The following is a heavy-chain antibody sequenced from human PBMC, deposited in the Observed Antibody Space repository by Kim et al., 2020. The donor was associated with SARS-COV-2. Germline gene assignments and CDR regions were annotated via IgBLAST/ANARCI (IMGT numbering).Heavy chain of an antibody. CDR2: ISYDGSNK. Sequence: GGSLRLSCAASGFTFSSYAMHWVRQAPGKGLEWVAVISYDGSNKYYADSVKGRFTISRDNSKNTLYLQMNSLRAEDTAVYYCARELYCSSTSCPEAAF. D-gene: IGHD2-2*01. J-gene: IGHJ3*01. V-gene: IGHV3-30*04. CDR1: GFTFSSYA. CDR3: ARELYCSSTSCPEAAF.